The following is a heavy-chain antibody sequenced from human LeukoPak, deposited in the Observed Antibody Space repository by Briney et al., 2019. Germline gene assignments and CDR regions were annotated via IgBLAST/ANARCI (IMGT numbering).Heavy chain of an antibody. CDR2: ISGSGGEK. D-gene: IGHD1-26*01. V-gene: IGHV3-21*01. CDR3: ATLPIVGATSDLDY. J-gene: IGHJ4*02. CDR1: GFTFSSYS. Sequence: NPGGSLRLSCAASGFTFSSYSMSWVRQAPGKGLEWVSAISGSGGEKYYVDSVKGRFTISRDNAKNSLYLQMNSLRAEDTAVYYCATLPIVGATSDLDYWGQGTLVTVSS.